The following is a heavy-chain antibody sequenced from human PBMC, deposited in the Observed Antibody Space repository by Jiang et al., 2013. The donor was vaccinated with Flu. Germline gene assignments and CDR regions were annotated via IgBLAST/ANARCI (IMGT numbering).Heavy chain of an antibody. CDR2: ISGNGGVI. CDR3: TVPNFDI. Sequence: QLVESGGGSVQPGKSLRLSCAGSTFGLDAHAMHWVRQAPGKGLQWVSGISGNGGVIGYVDSVKGRFIISRDNAKNSMYLQMNSLRPEDTALYYCTVPNFDIWGPRTTVIVS. D-gene: IGHD5-24*01. J-gene: IGHJ6*02. V-gene: IGHV3-9*01. CDR1: TFGLDAHA.